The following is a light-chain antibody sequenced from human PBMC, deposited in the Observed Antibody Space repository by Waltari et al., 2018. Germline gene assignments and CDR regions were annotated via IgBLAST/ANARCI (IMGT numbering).Light chain of an antibody. CDR1: SSNSGSVY. CDR2: RDN. CDR3: AAWDDSLGGVV. Sequence: QSVLTQPPSASVTPGQRLTISCSGSSSNSGSVYVYWYQQLPGSAPKLLISRDNQRPSGVPDRFSGSKSGTSASLAISGLRSEDEADYYCAAWDDSLGGVVFGGGTKLTVL. V-gene: IGLV1-47*01. J-gene: IGLJ2*01.